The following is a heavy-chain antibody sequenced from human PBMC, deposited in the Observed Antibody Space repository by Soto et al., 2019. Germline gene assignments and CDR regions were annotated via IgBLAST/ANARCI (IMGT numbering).Heavy chain of an antibody. V-gene: IGHV3-30-3*01. D-gene: IGHD2-15*01. CDR3: ARDRMGLPDRIVMYGMDV. Sequence: RGCLILAWASAGFTFSAYAMDWVRQAEGKGLEWVAVMSHDGTNKYYADSVKGRFTISRDNSKNTLFLQMNRLRADDTAVYCCARDRMGLPDRIVMYGMDVWGQGTPVTVSS. J-gene: IGHJ6*02. CDR1: GFTFSAYA. CDR2: MSHDGTNK.